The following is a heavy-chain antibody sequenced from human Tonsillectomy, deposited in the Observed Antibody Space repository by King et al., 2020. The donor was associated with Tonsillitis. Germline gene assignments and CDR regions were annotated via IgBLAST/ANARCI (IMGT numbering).Heavy chain of an antibody. Sequence: VQLQESGPGLVKPSQTLSLTCTVSGGSISSGGYYWSWIRQHPGQGLEWIGYIYYSGSTYYNPSLKSRVTISVDTSKNQFSLKLSSVTAADTSVYYCASLEDYFWGSYRSKTDDFDIWGQGTMVTVSS. CDR3: ASLEDYFWGSYRSKTDDFDI. V-gene: IGHV4-31*03. J-gene: IGHJ3*02. CDR2: IYYSGST. D-gene: IGHD3-16*02. CDR1: GGSISSGGYY.